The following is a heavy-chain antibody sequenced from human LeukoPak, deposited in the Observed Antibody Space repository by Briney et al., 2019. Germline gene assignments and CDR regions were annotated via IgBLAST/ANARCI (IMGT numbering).Heavy chain of an antibody. J-gene: IGHJ4*02. CDR3: ASRRATVTTGFDY. CDR2: INHSGIT. D-gene: IGHD4-17*01. Sequence: KPTETLSLTHAVYGELSRGYYSSCITQPPAKELNWLAEINHSGITNYNPSLKSRITISVDTSKNQFSLKLSSVTAADTAVYYCASRRATVTTGFDYWGQGTLVTVSS. CDR1: GELSRGYY. V-gene: IGHV4-34*01.